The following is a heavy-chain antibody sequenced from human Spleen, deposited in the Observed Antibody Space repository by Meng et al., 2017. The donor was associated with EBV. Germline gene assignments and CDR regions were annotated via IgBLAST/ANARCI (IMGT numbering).Heavy chain of an antibody. CDR2: LIPMVGAP. D-gene: IGHD2-15*01. CDR3: ARESLVVVADGPPTA. J-gene: IGHJ5*02. CDR1: GGTFRSDA. Sequence: QVELLQSGAEEKKPGSSVKVSCRTSGGTFRSDAVSWVRQAPGQGLEWMGGLIPMVGAPHYAQKFQGRVTIIADESTSTHSIELNSLRSEDTAVYYCARESLVVVADGPPTAWGQGTLVTVSS. V-gene: IGHV1-69*01.